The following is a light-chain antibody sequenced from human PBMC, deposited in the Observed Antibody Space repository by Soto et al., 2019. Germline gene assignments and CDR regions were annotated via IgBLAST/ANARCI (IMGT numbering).Light chain of an antibody. V-gene: IGKV1-5*03. CDR3: QQYNSYPIT. J-gene: IGKJ5*01. Sequence: DIQMTQSPSTLSASVGDRVTITCRASQSISSWLAWYQQKPGKAPKLLIYKASSLESGVPSRFRGSGSGPEFTLTISSLQPDEFATYYCQQYNSYPITFGQGTRLEIK. CDR1: QSISSW. CDR2: KAS.